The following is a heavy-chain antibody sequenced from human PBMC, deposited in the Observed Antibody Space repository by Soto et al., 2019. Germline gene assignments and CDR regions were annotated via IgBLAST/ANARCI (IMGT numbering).Heavy chain of an antibody. CDR3: ARLGANVYYYYYGMYV. Sequence: SETLSLTCTVSGGSISSYYWSWLRQPSGKGLEWIGYIYYSGSTNYNPSLKSRVTISVDTSKNQFSLKLSSVTAADTAVYYCARLGANVYYYYYGMYVWGQGTTVTVSS. D-gene: IGHD1-1*01. J-gene: IGHJ6*02. V-gene: IGHV4-59*01. CDR2: IYYSGST. CDR1: GGSISSYY.